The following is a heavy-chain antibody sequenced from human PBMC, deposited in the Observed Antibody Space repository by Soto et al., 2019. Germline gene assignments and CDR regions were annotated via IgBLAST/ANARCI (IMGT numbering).Heavy chain of an antibody. D-gene: IGHD6-19*01. V-gene: IGHV4-34*01. CDR3: ARRYSSVGMDV. J-gene: IGHJ6*02. CDR1: GGSFSGYY. Sequence: SETLSLTCAVYGGSFSGYYWSWIRQPPGKGLEWIGEINHSGSTNYNPSLKSRVTISVDTSKNQFSLKLSSVTASDTAVYYCARRYSSVGMDVWGQGTTVTVSS. CDR2: INHSGST.